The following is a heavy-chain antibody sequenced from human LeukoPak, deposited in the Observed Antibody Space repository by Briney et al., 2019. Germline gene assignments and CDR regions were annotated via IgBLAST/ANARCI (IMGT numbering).Heavy chain of an antibody. J-gene: IGHJ4*02. CDR1: GGTFSSYA. CDR2: IIPIFGTA. D-gene: IGHD2-2*01. V-gene: IGHV1-69*13. Sequence: SVKVSCKASGGTFSSYAISWVRQAPGQGLEWMGGIIPIFGTANYAQKFQGRVTITADESTSTAYMELSSLRSEDTAVYYCARAAGLGYCSSTSCYAYEPWGQGTLVTVSS. CDR3: ARAAGLGYCSSTSCYAYEP.